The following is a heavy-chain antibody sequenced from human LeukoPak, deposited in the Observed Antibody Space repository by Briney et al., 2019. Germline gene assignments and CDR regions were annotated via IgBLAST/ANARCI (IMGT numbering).Heavy chain of an antibody. V-gene: IGHV4-59*01. Sequence: SETLSLTCTVSDGSMSSYYWSWIRQPPGKGLEWIGYIYYSGSTYYNPSLKSRVTISLDTSRNQFSLKLSSATAADTAVCYCARRIAVAGIFDYWGQGTLVTVSS. CDR3: ARRIAVAGIFDY. J-gene: IGHJ4*02. CDR2: IYYSGST. CDR1: DGSMSSYY. D-gene: IGHD6-19*01.